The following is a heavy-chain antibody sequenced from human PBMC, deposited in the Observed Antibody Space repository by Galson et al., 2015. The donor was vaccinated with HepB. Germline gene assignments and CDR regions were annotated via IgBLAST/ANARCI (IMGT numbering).Heavy chain of an antibody. CDR2: IIPMFTLT. J-gene: IGHJ4*02. Sequence: SVKVSCKASGGTFSNYAISWVRLAPGQGLEWMGRIIPMFTLTSYAEKFQDRVTITADKSTSTAYMELSGLRSDDTAVYYCARVGTEMAGLDYWGQGTLVTVSS. CDR3: ARVGTEMAGLDY. D-gene: IGHD6-19*01. CDR1: GGTFSNYA. V-gene: IGHV1-69*04.